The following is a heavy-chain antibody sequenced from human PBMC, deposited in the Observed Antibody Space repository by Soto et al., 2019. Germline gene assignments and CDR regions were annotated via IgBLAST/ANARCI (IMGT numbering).Heavy chain of an antibody. CDR2: MNPNSGNT. Sequence: ASVKVSCKASGYTFTSYDINWVRQATGQGLEWMGWMNPNSGNTGYAQKFQGRVTMTRNTSISTAYMELSSLRSEDTAVYYCARGFRTKNLWFGELLFDPWGQGTLVTVSS. J-gene: IGHJ5*02. CDR1: GYTFTSYD. D-gene: IGHD3-10*01. V-gene: IGHV1-8*01. CDR3: ARGFRTKNLWFGELLFDP.